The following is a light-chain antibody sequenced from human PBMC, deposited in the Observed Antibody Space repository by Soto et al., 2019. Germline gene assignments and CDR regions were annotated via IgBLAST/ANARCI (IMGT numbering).Light chain of an antibody. CDR2: GAS. CDR3: QQYGSSPWT. J-gene: IGKJ1*01. Sequence: EIVLTQSRGTLSLSRGEITALSCRASQSVSSSYLAWYQQKPGQAPRLLIYGASSRATGIPDRFSGSGSETDFTLTISRLQPEDFAVYYCQQYGSSPWTFGQGTKVDIK. V-gene: IGKV3-20*01. CDR1: QSVSSSY.